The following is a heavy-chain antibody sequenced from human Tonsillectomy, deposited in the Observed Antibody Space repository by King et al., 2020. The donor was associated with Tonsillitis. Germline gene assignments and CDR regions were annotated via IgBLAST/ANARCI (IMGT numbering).Heavy chain of an antibody. J-gene: IGHJ4*02. D-gene: IGHD5-18*01. V-gene: IGHV3-9*01. CDR2: INWNSGGI. CDR1: GFTFDDYA. Sequence: VQLVESGGDLVQPGRTLRLSCAASGFTFDDYAMHWVRQAPGKGLEWVSGINWNSGGIGYADSVKGRFTISRDNAKNSLYLQMNSLRAEDTALYYCAKAVAFSYAYAHIDNWGQGTLGSVSS. CDR3: AKAVAFSYAYAHIDN.